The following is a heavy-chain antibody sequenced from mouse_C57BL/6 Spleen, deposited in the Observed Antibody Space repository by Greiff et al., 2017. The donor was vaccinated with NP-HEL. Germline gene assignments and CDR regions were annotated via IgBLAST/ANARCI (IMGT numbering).Heavy chain of an antibody. CDR2: IYPGDGDT. J-gene: IGHJ3*01. Sequence: VMLVESGPELVKPGASVKISCKASGYAFSSSWMNWVKQRPGKGLEWIGRIYPGDGDTNYNGKFKGKATLTADKSSSTAYMQLSSLTSEDSAVYFCATIYYYGTQFAYWGQGTLVTVSA. CDR1: GYAFSSSW. CDR3: ATIYYYGTQFAY. D-gene: IGHD1-1*01. V-gene: IGHV1-82*01.